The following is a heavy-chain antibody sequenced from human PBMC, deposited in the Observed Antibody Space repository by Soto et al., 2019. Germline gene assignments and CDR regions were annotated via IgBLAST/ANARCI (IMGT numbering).Heavy chain of an antibody. CDR1: GGSVSSGSYY. CDR3: ARDEPYNWNYNYYYYGMDV. D-gene: IGHD1-7*01. V-gene: IGHV4-61*01. Sequence: TSETLSLTCTVSGGSVSSGSYYWSWIRQPPGKGLEWIGYIYYSGSTNYNPSLKSRVTISVDTSKNQFSLKLSSVTAADTAVYYCARDEPYNWNYNYYYYGMDVWGQGTTVTVSS. J-gene: IGHJ6*02. CDR2: IYYSGST.